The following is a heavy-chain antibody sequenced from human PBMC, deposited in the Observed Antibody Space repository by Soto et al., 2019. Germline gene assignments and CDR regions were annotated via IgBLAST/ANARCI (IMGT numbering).Heavy chain of an antibody. CDR2: IIPIFGTA. Sequence: ASVKVSCKASGGTFSSYAISWVRQAPGQGLEWMGGIIPIFGTANYAQKFQGRVTITADKSTSTAYMELSSLRSEDTAVYYCAREGRHIVVASFHYYGMDVWGQGTTVTVSS. J-gene: IGHJ6*02. V-gene: IGHV1-69*06. CDR1: GGTFSSYA. D-gene: IGHD2-21*01. CDR3: AREGRHIVVASFHYYGMDV.